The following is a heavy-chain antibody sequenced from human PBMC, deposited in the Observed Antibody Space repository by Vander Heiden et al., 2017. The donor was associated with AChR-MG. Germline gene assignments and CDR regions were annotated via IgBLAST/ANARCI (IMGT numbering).Heavy chain of an antibody. CDR1: GGTFSSYA. D-gene: IGHD6-13*01. CDR3: ARDRPRLIPNSRSDDAFDI. Sequence: QVPLVQPGAEVKNPGSSVTVSCKASGGTFSSYAISWVRQAPGQGLEWMGGSIPIVGTAKYAQKCQGRGTITADKSTSTAYMELSSLRSEEKAVYYCARDRPRLIPNSRSDDAFDIWGQWTMVTVS. J-gene: IGHJ3*02. V-gene: IGHV1-69*06. CDR2: SIPIVGTA.